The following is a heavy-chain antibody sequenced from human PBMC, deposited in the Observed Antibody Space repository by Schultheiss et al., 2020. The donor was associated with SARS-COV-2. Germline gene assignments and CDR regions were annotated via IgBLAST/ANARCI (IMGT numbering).Heavy chain of an antibody. CDR3: ARDMARGY. D-gene: IGHD5-24*01. Sequence: GGSLRLSCAASGFTFSSYSMNWVRQAPGKGLEWVAVISYDGSNKYYADSVKGRFTISRDNSKNTLYLQMNSLRAEDTAVYYCARDMARGYWGQGTLVTVSS. J-gene: IGHJ4*02. CDR2: ISYDGSNK. CDR1: GFTFSSYS. V-gene: IGHV3-30*03.